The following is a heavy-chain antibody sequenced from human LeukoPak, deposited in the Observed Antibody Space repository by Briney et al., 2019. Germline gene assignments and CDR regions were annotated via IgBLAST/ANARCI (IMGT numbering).Heavy chain of an antibody. J-gene: IGHJ4*02. V-gene: IGHV4-34*01. Sequence: SETLSLTCTVSGGSISSYYWSWIRQPPGKGLEWIGEINHSGSTNYNPSLKSRVTISVDTSKNQFSLKLSSVTAADTAVYYCARGHDDQRLLGYYFDYWGQGTLVTVSS. CDR2: INHSGST. CDR1: GGSISSYY. D-gene: IGHD2/OR15-2a*01. CDR3: ARGHDDQRLLGYYFDY.